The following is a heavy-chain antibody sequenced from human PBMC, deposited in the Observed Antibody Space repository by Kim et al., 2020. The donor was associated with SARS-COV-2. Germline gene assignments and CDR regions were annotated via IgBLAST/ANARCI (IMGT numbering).Heavy chain of an antibody. Sequence: YADSVKGRFTVSRDNAKSSLYLQMSSLRAEDTAVYYCAGESSTWFDPIDYWGQGTPVTVSS. D-gene: IGHD6-13*01. V-gene: IGHV3-11*01. J-gene: IGHJ4*02. CDR3: AGESSTWFDPIDY.